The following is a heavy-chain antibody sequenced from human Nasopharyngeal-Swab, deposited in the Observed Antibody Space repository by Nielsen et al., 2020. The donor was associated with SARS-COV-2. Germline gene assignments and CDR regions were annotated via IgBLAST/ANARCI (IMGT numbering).Heavy chain of an antibody. V-gene: IGHV4-4*02. CDR2: IYHSGST. J-gene: IGHJ4*02. Sequence: SETLSLTCAVSGGSISSSNWWSWVRQPPGKGPEWIGEIYHSGSTNYNPSLKSRVTISVDKSKNQFSLKLSSVTAADTAVYYCARVGGGGSSWYLWYFDYWGQGTLVTVSS. D-gene: IGHD6-13*01. CDR1: GGSISSSNW. CDR3: ARVGGGGSSWYLWYFDY.